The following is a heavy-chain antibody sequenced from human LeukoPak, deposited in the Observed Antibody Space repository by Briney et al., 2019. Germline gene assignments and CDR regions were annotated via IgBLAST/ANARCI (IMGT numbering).Heavy chain of an antibody. Sequence: SETLSLTCAVSGYSISSGYYWGWIRQPPGKGLEWIGSIYHSGSTYYNPSLKSRVTISVDTSKNQFSLKLSSVTAADTAVYYCARRTTSGVDAFDIWGQRTMVTVSS. CDR1: GYSISSGYY. CDR3: ARRTTSGVDAFDI. J-gene: IGHJ3*02. CDR2: IYHSGST. V-gene: IGHV4-38-2*01. D-gene: IGHD1-1*01.